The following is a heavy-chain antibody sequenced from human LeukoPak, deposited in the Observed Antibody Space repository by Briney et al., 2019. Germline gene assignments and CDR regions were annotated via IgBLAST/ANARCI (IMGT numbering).Heavy chain of an antibody. CDR1: GDSISLYY. Sequence: PSETLSLTCTVSGDSISLYYWGWIRQPPGKGLEYIGYVYHTGTTNYNPSLKSRATVSVDMSKNQFALELSSVTAADTAVYYCARGLDAAMVDYWGQGILVTVSS. CDR2: VYHTGTT. J-gene: IGHJ4*02. CDR3: ARGLDAAMVDY. D-gene: IGHD5-18*01. V-gene: IGHV4-59*01.